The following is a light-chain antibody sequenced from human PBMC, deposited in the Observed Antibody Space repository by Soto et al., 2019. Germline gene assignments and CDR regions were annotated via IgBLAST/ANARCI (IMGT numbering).Light chain of an antibody. J-gene: IGLJ3*02. CDR1: TSNIGSNI. V-gene: IGLV1-44*01. CDR2: NNN. Sequence: QSVLTQPPSASGTPGQRISISCSGRTSNIGSNIVAWYQHLPGTAPKLLIYNNNQRPSGVADRFFGSKSGSSASLAISGLQPDDEPHYYCAAWDDTLNGLVFGGGTKLTVL. CDR3: AAWDDTLNGLV.